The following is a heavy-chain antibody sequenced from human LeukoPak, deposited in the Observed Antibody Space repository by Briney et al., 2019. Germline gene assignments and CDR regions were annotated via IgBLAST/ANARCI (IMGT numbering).Heavy chain of an antibody. D-gene: IGHD1-26*01. CDR2: INSNSGAR. V-gene: IGHV1-2*02. J-gene: IGHJ4*02. CDR1: GYTFSGYY. Sequence: ASVKVSCKASGYTFSGYYMHWVRQAPGQGLESMGWINSNSGARNYAPKFRGRVTFSRDNSIGTAYMELSSLRSDDTAIYYCARGRGGATTGFDHWGQGTLVTVSS. CDR3: ARGRGGATTGFDH.